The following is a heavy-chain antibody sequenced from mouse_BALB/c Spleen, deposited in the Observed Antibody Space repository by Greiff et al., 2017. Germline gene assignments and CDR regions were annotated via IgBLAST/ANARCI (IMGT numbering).Heavy chain of an antibody. CDR1: GFTFSSYA. D-gene: IGHD2-10*02. V-gene: IGHV5-6-5*01. J-gene: IGHJ3*01. CDR2: ISSGGST. CDR3: ARGGGLKYGSLPSFAY. Sequence: EVQGVESGGGLVKPGGSLKLSCAASGFTFSSYAMSWVRQTPGQRLEWVASISSGGSTYYPDSVKGRMTISRDNARNILYLKMRSLRSEDTAMYYSARGGGLKYGSLPSFAYWGQGTLVTVSA.